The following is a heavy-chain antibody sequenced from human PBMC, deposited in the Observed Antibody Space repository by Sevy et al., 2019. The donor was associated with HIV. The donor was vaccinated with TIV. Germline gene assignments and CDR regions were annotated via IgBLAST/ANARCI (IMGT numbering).Heavy chain of an antibody. CDR1: GFTFSSYD. CDR3: ARVALTFGADPYDKHYFMDV. Sequence: GGSLRLSCAAPGFTFSSYDMHWVRQAPGKGLEWVAVISYDGSNKFYLDSVKGRFTISRDNSKSTLYLQLSSLRAEDTAVYYCARVALTFGADPYDKHYFMDVWGKGTTVTVSS. J-gene: IGHJ6*03. CDR2: ISYDGSNK. V-gene: IGHV3-30*03. D-gene: IGHD3-16*01.